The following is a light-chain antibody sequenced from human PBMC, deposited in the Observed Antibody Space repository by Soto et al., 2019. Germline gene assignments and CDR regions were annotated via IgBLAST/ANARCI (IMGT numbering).Light chain of an antibody. CDR1: SGSIASNY. Sequence: NFMLTQPHSVSESPGKTVTISCTRSSGSIASNYVQWYQQRPGSSPTTVIFENHQRPSGVPDRFSGSIDSSSNSASLTISGLKTEDEADYYCQSYDNIPWVFGGGTKLTVL. CDR2: ENH. J-gene: IGLJ3*02. CDR3: QSYDNIPWV. V-gene: IGLV6-57*01.